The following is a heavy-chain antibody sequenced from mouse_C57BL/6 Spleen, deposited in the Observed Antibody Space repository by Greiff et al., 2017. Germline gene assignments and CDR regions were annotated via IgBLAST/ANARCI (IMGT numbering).Heavy chain of an antibody. Sequence: VQLQQSGPELVKPGASVKISCKASGYSFTGYYMNWVKQSPEKSLEWIGEINPSTGGTTYNQKFKAKATLTVDKSSSTAYMQLKSLTSEDSAVYDCARGISAQATYAMDYWGQGTSVTVSS. CDR1: GYSFTGYY. J-gene: IGHJ4*01. CDR3: ARGISAQATYAMDY. CDR2: INPSTGGT. D-gene: IGHD3-2*02. V-gene: IGHV1-42*01.